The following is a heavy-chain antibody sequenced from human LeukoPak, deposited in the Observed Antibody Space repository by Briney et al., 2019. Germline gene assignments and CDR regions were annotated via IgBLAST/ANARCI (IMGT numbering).Heavy chain of an antibody. D-gene: IGHD2-2*02. CDR1: GYTFTSYG. J-gene: IGHJ5*02. CDR2: ISAYNGNT. CDR3: ARVTRPTYQLLYGNWFDP. V-gene: IGHV1-18*01. Sequence: ASVKVSCKASGYTFTSYGISWVRQAPGQGLEWMGWISAYNGNTNYAQKLQGRVTMTTDTSTSTAYMELRSLRSDDTAVYYCARVTRPTYQLLYGNWFDPWGQGTLVTVSS.